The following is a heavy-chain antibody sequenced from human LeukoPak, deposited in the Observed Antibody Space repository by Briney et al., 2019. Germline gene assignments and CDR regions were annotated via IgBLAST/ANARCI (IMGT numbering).Heavy chain of an antibody. V-gene: IGHV4-59*08. D-gene: IGHD1-26*01. Sequence: SETLSLTCTVSGGSISSYYWSWIRQPPGKGLEWMGYIYYSGSTNYNPFLKSRVTISVDTSKNQFSLKLSSVTAADTAVYYCASRIIVGAGYYFDYWGQGTLVTVSS. CDR1: GGSISSYY. CDR3: ASRIIVGAGYYFDY. J-gene: IGHJ4*02. CDR2: IYYSGST.